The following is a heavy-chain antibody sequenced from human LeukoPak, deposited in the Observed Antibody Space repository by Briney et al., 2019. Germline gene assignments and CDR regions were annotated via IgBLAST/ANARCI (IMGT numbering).Heavy chain of an antibody. CDR3: ARGPTRDDVFDI. J-gene: IGHJ3*02. V-gene: IGHV4-34*01. Sequence: SETLSLTCTFSGGSISSYYWSWIRQPPGKGLEWIGEINHSGSTNYNPSLKSRVTISVDTSKNQFSLKLSSVTAADTAVYYCARGPTRDDVFDIWGQGTMVTVSS. CDR2: INHSGST. CDR1: GGSISSYY.